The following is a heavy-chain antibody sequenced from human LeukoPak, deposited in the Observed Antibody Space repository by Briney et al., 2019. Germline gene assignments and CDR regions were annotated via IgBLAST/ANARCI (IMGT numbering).Heavy chain of an antibody. CDR1: GVSISSGSNY. CDR3: ARHRRLVRKAAMVRGVNDAFDI. CDR2: IYSSGST. Sequence: SETLSLTCSVSGVSISSGSNYWGWIRQPPGKTLEWIGSIYSSGSTNYNPSLKSRVTISVDTSKNQFSLKLSSVTAADTAVYYCARHRRLVRKAAMVRGVNDAFDIWGQGTTVTVSS. V-gene: IGHV4-39*01. D-gene: IGHD3-10*01. J-gene: IGHJ3*02.